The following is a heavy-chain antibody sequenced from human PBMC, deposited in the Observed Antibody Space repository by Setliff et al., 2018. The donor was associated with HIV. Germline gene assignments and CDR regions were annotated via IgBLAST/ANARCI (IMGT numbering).Heavy chain of an antibody. J-gene: IGHJ4*01. Sequence: GGSLRLSCAASGFTFSSYWMHWVRQAPGKGLEWIGRIKSISDGATTDYAAPVEGRLAISRDDSNNTLYLQMNSLKTEDTAVYYCTTTLRTRNFWSGYSVLSDYWGQGTLVTVSS. CDR2: IKSISDGATT. CDR3: TTTLRTRNFWSGYSVLSDY. CDR1: GFTFSSYW. D-gene: IGHD3-3*01. V-gene: IGHV3-15*01.